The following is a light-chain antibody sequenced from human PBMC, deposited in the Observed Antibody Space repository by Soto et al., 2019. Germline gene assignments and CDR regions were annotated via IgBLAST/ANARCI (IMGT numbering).Light chain of an antibody. V-gene: IGKV3-20*01. CDR2: GAS. Sequence: EIVLTQSPGTLSLSPGERATLSCRASQSVSRSYLAWYQQKPGQAPRLLIYGASSRATGIPDRFSGGGSGTDFTLTISRLEPEDFAVYYCQEYGNSPPFTFGPGTKVYIK. CDR3: QEYGNSPPFT. J-gene: IGKJ3*01. CDR1: QSVSRSY.